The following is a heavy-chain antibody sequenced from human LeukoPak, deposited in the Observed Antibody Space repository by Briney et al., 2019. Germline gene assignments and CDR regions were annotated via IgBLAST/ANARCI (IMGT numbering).Heavy chain of an antibody. CDR3: ATLISGDIVVVPAASGAFDI. CDR1: GFTFDDYG. V-gene: IGHV3-20*04. D-gene: IGHD2-2*01. Sequence: PGGSLRLSCAASGFTFDDYGMSWVRQAPGKGLEWVSGINWNGGSTGYADSVKGRFTISRDNAKNSLYLQMNSLRAEDTALYYCATLISGDIVVVPAASGAFDIWGQGTMVTVSS. CDR2: INWNGGST. J-gene: IGHJ3*02.